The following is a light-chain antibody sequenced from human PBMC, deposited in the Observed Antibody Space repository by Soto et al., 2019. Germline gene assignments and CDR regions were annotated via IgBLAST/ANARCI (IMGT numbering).Light chain of an antibody. CDR2: TDI. Sequence: QSVLTQPPSTSGTPGQRVTISCSGGGSNIRPNNVNWYQQLPGRAPKLLIYTDIHRPAGVPDRFSGSKSGTSASLAISGLQSEDEADYYCAAWDDSLNGWVFGGGTKLT. V-gene: IGLV1-44*01. J-gene: IGLJ3*02. CDR3: AAWDDSLNGWV. CDR1: GSNIRPNN.